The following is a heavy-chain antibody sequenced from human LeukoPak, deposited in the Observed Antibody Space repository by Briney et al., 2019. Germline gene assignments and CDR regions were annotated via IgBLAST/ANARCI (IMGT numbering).Heavy chain of an antibody. CDR1: GGSISSYY. Sequence: SETLSLTCTVSGGSISSYYWSWIRRPAGKGLEWIGRIHISGSTNYNPSLKSRVTMSVDTSKNQLSLKLSSVTAADTAVYYCAREGGYSDAFDIWGQGTMVTVSS. CDR3: AREGGYSDAFDI. J-gene: IGHJ3*02. CDR2: IHISGST. D-gene: IGHD3-22*01. V-gene: IGHV4-4*07.